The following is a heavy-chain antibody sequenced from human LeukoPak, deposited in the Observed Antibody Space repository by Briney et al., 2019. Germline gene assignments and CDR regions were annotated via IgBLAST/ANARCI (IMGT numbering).Heavy chain of an antibody. V-gene: IGHV3-21*01. CDR1: GFTFSSYS. J-gene: IGHJ4*02. D-gene: IGHD3-22*01. CDR3: ARGVGSAYYYYFDY. CDR2: ISSSSSYI. Sequence: GGSLRLSCTTSGFTFSSYSMNWVRQAPGKGLEWVSSISSSSSYIYYADSVKGRFTISRDNAKNSLYLQMSSLRAEDAAVYYCARGVGSAYYYYFDYWGQGTLVTVSS.